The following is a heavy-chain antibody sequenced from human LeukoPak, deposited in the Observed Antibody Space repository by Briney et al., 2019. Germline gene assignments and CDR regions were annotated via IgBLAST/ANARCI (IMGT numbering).Heavy chain of an antibody. V-gene: IGHV4-39*01. Sequence: PSETLSLTCTVSGGSISSSSYYWGWIRQPPGKGLEGIGSIYYSGSTYYNPSLKSRVTISVDTCKNQFSLKLSSVTAADTAVYYCARQGRDGDYFGYWGQGTLVTVSS. J-gene: IGHJ4*02. CDR1: GGSISSSSYY. CDR3: ARQGRDGDYFGY. D-gene: IGHD4-17*01. CDR2: IYYSGST.